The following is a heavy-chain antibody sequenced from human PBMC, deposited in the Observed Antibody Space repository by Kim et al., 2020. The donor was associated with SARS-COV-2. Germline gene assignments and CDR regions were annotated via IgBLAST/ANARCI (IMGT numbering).Heavy chain of an antibody. Sequence: GGSLRLSCAASGFTFNSYAMSWVRQAPGKGLEWVSVISGGGGGTYYADSVKGRFTISRDNSKNTLYLQMNSLRAEDTALYYCAKCGGSLRYFDWLLSYFDYWGQGTLVTVSS. CDR1: GFTFNSYA. CDR3: AKCGGSLRYFDWLLSYFDY. V-gene: IGHV3-23*01. CDR2: ISGGGGGT. J-gene: IGHJ4*02. D-gene: IGHD3-9*01.